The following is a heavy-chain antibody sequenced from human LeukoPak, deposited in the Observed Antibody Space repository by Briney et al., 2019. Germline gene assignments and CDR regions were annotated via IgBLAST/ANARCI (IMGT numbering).Heavy chain of an antibody. CDR1: GGSLSSYY. J-gene: IGHJ5*02. V-gene: IGHV4-4*09. Sequence: PSETLSLTCSVSGGSLSSYYWSWIRQPPGKGLEWIGYIYATGSTNYNPSLKSRVTISVDTSKNQFSLKLITVTAADTAVYYCARQNYDFWSGYYWFDPWGQGTLVTVSS. CDR2: IYATGST. CDR3: ARQNYDFWSGYYWFDP. D-gene: IGHD3-3*01.